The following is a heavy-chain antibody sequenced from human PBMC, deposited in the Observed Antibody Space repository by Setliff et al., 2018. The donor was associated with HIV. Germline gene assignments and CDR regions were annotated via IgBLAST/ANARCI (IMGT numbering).Heavy chain of an antibody. Sequence: SETLSLTCAVYGGSFSDHYWSWIRQPPGKGLEWIGEINHSGSTNYNSSLKSRVTISVDTSKNQFSLKLNSVTAADTAVYYCARARSLITVRRSFDYWGQGTPVTVSS. J-gene: IGHJ4*02. D-gene: IGHD6-6*01. CDR1: GGSFSDHY. CDR3: ARARSLITVRRSFDY. CDR2: INHSGST. V-gene: IGHV4-34*01.